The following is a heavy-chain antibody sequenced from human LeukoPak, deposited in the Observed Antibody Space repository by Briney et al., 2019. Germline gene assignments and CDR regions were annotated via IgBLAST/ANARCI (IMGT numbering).Heavy chain of an antibody. CDR1: GFTFSRDW. Sequence: GGSLRLSCADSGFTFSRDWMHWVRQAPGKGPEWVSRISDDGSITTYADSVQGRFTISRDNAESTVFLQMNSLRVEDTAVYFCARRFYEYNVYDRHFDSWGQGILVTVSS. D-gene: IGHD3-16*01. CDR3: ARRFYEYNVYDRHFDS. V-gene: IGHV3-74*03. CDR2: ISDDGSIT. J-gene: IGHJ4*02.